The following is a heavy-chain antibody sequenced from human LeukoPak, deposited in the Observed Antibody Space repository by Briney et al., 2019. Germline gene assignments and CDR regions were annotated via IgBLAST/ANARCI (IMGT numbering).Heavy chain of an antibody. CDR2: IHVGSGNT. CDR1: GYTFTSFA. CDR3: ARVDGSGPNAPNDC. D-gene: IGHD3-10*01. V-gene: IGHV1-3*01. J-gene: IGHJ4*02. Sequence: WASVKVSCKASGYTFTSFALHWVRQAPGQRLEWMGWIHVGSGNTEYSQKFQGRVTITRDTPATTTYMELSSLRSEDTAVYYCARVDGSGPNAPNDCWGQGSLVTVSS.